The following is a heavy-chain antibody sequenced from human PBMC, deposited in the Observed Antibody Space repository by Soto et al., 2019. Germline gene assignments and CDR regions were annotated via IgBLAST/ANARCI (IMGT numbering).Heavy chain of an antibody. Sequence: PSETLSLTCTVSGGSISSGGYYWSWIRQHPGKGLEWIGYIYYSGSTNYNPSLKSRVTISVDTSKNQFSLKLSSVTAADTAVYYVARVISSCWYNWFDPWGQETLVTVS. CDR1: GGSISSGGYY. D-gene: IGHD6-19*01. CDR2: IYYSGST. J-gene: IGHJ5*02. CDR3: ARVISSCWYNWFDP. V-gene: IGHV4-61*08.